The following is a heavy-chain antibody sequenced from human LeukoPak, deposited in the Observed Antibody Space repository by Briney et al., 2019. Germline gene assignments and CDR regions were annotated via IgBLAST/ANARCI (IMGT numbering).Heavy chain of an antibody. D-gene: IGHD2-2*01. CDR1: GYIFTSYV. CDR2: SNSYNGNT. J-gene: IGHJ4*02. Sequence: ASVKVSCKASGYIFTSYVISLVRQSPGQELEGMGWSNSYNGNTNYAQKLQGRVTITTDTSTSTPYMELRSLRSGDTAVYYCASGGSGEAAAMLYYFDYWGQGTLVTASS. CDR3: ASGGSGEAAAMLYYFDY. V-gene: IGHV1-18*04.